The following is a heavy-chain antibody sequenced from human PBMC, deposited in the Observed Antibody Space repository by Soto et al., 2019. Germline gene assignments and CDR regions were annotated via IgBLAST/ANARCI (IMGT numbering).Heavy chain of an antibody. CDR2: ISGGGGGT. Sequence: EVQVLESGGGLVQAGGSLRLSCGASGFTISNFAMTWVRRAPGKGLEWVSAISGGGGGTYYTDSVKGRFTISRDISQNRIYLQMNSLRAEDSAVYYCEKDKKYDILSAWDALDIWGQGTRVIVSS. CDR1: GFTISNFA. CDR3: EKDKKYDILSAWDALDI. J-gene: IGHJ3*02. D-gene: IGHD3-9*01. V-gene: IGHV3-23*01.